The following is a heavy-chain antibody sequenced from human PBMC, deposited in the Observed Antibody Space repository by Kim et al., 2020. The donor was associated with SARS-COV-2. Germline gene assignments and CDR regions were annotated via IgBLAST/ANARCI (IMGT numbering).Heavy chain of an antibody. D-gene: IGHD3-10*01. CDR3: ARAPYGSGRGYWYFDL. CDR2: INHSGST. J-gene: IGHJ2*01. V-gene: IGHV4-34*01. CDR1: GGSFSGYY. Sequence: SETLSLTCAVYGGSFSGYYWSWIRQPPGKGLEWIGEINHSGSTNYNPSLKSRVTISVDTSKNQFSLKLSSVTAADTAVYYFARAPYGSGRGYWYFDLWGR.